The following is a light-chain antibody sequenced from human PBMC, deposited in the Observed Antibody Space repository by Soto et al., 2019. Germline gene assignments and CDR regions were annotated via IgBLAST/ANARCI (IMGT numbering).Light chain of an antibody. Sequence: QSALTQPASVSGPPGQSITISCIGSSSDIGNYNYVSWYQQHPGKAPKVMIYEVSSRPSGVSHRFSGSKSGNTASLTISGLQAEDEADYYCCSYSSSSTSPWVFGGGTKLTV. CDR3: CSYSSSSTSPWV. J-gene: IGLJ3*02. V-gene: IGLV2-14*01. CDR1: SSDIGNYNY. CDR2: EVS.